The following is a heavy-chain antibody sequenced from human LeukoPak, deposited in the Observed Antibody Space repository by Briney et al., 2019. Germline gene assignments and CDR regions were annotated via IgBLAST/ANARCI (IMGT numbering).Heavy chain of an antibody. Sequence: SVKVSCKASGGTFSSYAISWVRQAPGQGLEWMGGIIPIFGTANYAQKFQGRVTITADESTSTAYMELSSLRSDDTAVYYCARDRVSVTIFEVPHDAFDSWGQGTMVTISS. CDR3: ARDRVSVTIFEVPHDAFDS. CDR2: IIPIFGTA. V-gene: IGHV1-69*13. CDR1: GGTFSSYA. J-gene: IGHJ3*02. D-gene: IGHD3-3*01.